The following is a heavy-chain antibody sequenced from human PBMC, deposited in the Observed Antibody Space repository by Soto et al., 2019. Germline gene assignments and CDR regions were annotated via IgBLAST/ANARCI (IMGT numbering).Heavy chain of an antibody. CDR1: GYSFTSYW. J-gene: IGHJ6*02. CDR2: IDPSDSYT. D-gene: IGHD6-13*01. V-gene: IGHV5-10-1*01. CDR3: SRYPPPPTPTPHRGRWYVNYYYYGMDV. Sequence: PGESLKISCNGSGYSFTSYWISWVRQMPGKGLEWMGRIDPSDSYTNYSPSFQSHVTISADKSISTAYLQCSSLKASDTAMYYCSRYPPPPTPTPHRGRWYVNYYYYGMDVWGQGTRVTVYS.